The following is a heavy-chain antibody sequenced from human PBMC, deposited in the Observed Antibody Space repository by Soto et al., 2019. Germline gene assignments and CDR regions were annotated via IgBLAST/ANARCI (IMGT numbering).Heavy chain of an antibody. Sequence: GASVNVSCKASGYTFTSYGISWVRQAPGPGIEGMGWISAYNGNTNYAQKLQGRVTMTTSTSTSPAYMELRSLSSDDTSVYYCARDPAEYSSGPGLSDTWLDPWGQGTLVTAPQ. CDR3: ARDPAEYSSGPGLSDTWLDP. D-gene: IGHD6-19*01. CDR1: GYTFTSYG. V-gene: IGHV1-18*01. CDR2: ISAYNGNT. J-gene: IGHJ5*02.